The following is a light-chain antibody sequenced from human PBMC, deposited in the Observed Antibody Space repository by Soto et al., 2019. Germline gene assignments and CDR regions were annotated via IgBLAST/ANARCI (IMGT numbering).Light chain of an antibody. CDR2: AAS. CDR3: QQYDTSPWT. CDR1: QSISRNY. J-gene: IGKJ1*01. V-gene: IGKV3-20*01. Sequence: EVVLTRSPVTLSLSPGERATLSCRASQSISRNYLAWYQQRPGQAPRIVIFAASSRASGVPDRFSGSGSGSDFTLTISRLEPEDFAVYYCQQYDTSPWTFGQGTKVEIK.